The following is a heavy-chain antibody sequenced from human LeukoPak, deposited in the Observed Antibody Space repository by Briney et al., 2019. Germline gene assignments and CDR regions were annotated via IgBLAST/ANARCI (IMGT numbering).Heavy chain of an antibody. D-gene: IGHD6-13*01. Sequence: ASVKVSCKASGYTFTDSYMHWVRQAPGQGLEWMGWINPNSGGTSYAQEFQGRATMTRDTSISTADMELSRLRSDDTAVYYCARASSWYSYGMDVWGQGTTVTVSS. CDR3: ARASSWYSYGMDV. V-gene: IGHV1-2*02. J-gene: IGHJ6*02. CDR1: GYTFTDSY. CDR2: INPNSGGT.